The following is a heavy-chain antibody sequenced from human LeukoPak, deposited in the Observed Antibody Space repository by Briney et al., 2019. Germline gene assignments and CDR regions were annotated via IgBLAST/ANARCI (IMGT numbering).Heavy chain of an antibody. CDR1: GYTFTSYG. Sequence: ASVKVSCKASGYTFTSYGISRVRQAPGQGLEWMGWISAYNGNTNYAQKLQGRVTMTTDTSTSTAYMELRSLRSDDTAVYYCARSLSTSPHIYFDYWGQGTLVSVSS. V-gene: IGHV1-18*04. CDR3: ARSLSTSPHIYFDY. CDR2: ISAYNGNT. J-gene: IGHJ4*02.